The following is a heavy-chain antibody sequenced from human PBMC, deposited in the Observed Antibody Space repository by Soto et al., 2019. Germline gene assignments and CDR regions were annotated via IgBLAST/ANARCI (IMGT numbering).Heavy chain of an antibody. V-gene: IGHV1-69*01. CDR1: GGTFSSYS. CDR3: ARDGGRHSGGIDY. D-gene: IGHD1-26*01. J-gene: IGHJ4*02. CDR2: IIPIFGTA. Sequence: QVQLVQSGAEVKKPGSSVKVSCKASGGTFSSYSINWVRQAPGQGLEWMGEIIPIFGTANYAQTFQGRVTITEEESTSTVYMELSSLRSEDTAVYYCARDGGRHSGGIDYWGQGTLVTVSS.